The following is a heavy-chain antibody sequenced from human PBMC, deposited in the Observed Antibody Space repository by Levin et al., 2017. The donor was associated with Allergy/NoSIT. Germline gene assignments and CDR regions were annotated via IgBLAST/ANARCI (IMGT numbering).Heavy chain of an antibody. CDR3: ARGGIYDDYAWYGY. J-gene: IGHJ4*02. CDR2: ITYDGSNK. CDR1: GFTFSNYA. Sequence: QAGGSLRLSCAASGFTFSNYAMHWVRQAPGKGLEWVAFITYDGSNKYYADSVKGRVTISRDNSKNTLYLQMDSLRTEDTAVYYCARGGIYDDYAWYGYWGQGIRVTVSS. D-gene: IGHD4-17*01. V-gene: IGHV3-30-3*01.